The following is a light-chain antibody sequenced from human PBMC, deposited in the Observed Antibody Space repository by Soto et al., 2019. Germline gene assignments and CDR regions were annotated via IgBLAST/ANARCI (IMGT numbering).Light chain of an antibody. Sequence: EFVLTQSPATLSLSPGERATLSCRASQGISNYLAWYQQKPGQAPRLLIYDASNRATGIPARFSGSGSGTDFTLTISSLEPEYSAVYYCQQRINWPPTFGPGTKVDIK. CDR1: QGISNY. CDR2: DAS. J-gene: IGKJ3*01. V-gene: IGKV3-11*01. CDR3: QQRINWPPT.